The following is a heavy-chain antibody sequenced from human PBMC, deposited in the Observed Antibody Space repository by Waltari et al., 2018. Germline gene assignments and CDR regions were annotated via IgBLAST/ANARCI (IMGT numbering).Heavy chain of an antibody. CDR3: ATDSPLYSSSWWYFDY. V-gene: IGHV1-24*01. J-gene: IGHJ4*02. D-gene: IGHD6-13*01. CDR1: GYTLTELS. CDR2: FDPEDGET. Sequence: QVQLVQSGAEVKKPGASVKVSCKVSGYTLTELSMHWVRQAPGKGLEWMGGFDPEDGETIYAQKFQGRVTMTEDTSTDTAYMELSSLRSEDTAVYYCATDSPLYSSSWWYFDYWGQGTLVTVSS.